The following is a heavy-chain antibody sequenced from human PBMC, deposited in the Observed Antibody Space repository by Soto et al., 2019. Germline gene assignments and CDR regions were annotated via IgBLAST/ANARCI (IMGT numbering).Heavy chain of an antibody. J-gene: IGHJ4*02. V-gene: IGHV4-31*01. D-gene: IGHD5-12*01. CDR1: GGSISSGGYY. CDR2: IYYSGST. Sequence: QVQLQESGPGLVKPSQTLSLTCTVSGGSISSGGYYWSWIRQHPGKGLEWIGYIYYSGSTYYKPSLESMLTISLDTTKIQFSLKLGSVIAVDTAVYYCARDVSGYATFDYWGEGNLVTVSS. CDR3: ARDVSGYATFDY.